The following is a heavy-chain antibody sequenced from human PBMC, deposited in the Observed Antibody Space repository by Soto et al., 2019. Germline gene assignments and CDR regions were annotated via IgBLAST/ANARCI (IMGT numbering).Heavy chain of an antibody. CDR2: ISGGGRST. CDR3: AKPPIEVAGEVAGRRGY. D-gene: IGHD6-19*01. CDR1: GFIFSNYA. Sequence: EVQLLESGGGLVQPGGSLRLSCAASGFIFSNYAMSWVRQAPGKGLEWISGISGGGRSTYYADSVKGRFTISRDNSKKPLYLQMNRLREEDRAVYYCAKPPIEVAGEVAGRRGYWGQGTLVTVSS. J-gene: IGHJ4*02. V-gene: IGHV3-23*01.